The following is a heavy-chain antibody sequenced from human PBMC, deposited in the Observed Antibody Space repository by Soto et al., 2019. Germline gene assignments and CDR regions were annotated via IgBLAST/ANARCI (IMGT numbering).Heavy chain of an antibody. J-gene: IGHJ4*02. CDR1: GFTVSNNY. CDR3: ARGLGREYQDNRNHFHLDY. D-gene: IGHD1-20*01. CDR2: LYPNGRA. Sequence: GSLRLSCAASGFTVSNNYLTWVRQAPGKGLKWVSVLYPNGRAFYADSVKGRFTISTDNSQNSVYLQMNTLRADDTAIYYCARGLGREYQDNRNHFHLDYWGQGTLVTVYS. V-gene: IGHV3-53*01.